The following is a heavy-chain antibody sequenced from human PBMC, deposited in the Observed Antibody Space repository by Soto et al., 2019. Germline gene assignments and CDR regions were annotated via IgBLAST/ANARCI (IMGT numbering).Heavy chain of an antibody. J-gene: IGHJ6*04. CDR1: GFSFSYYG. CDR2: ISYDGSDK. V-gene: IGHV3-30*18. Sequence: GGSLRLSCAASGFSFSYYGMHWVRQAPGKGLEWVAVISYDGSDKYYADSLKGRFTISRDNSKNTLYLQMNSLRAEDTAVYYCAKDLGAARTEDYYYYGMDVWGKGTTVTVSS. D-gene: IGHD6-6*01. CDR3: AKDLGAARTEDYYYYGMDV.